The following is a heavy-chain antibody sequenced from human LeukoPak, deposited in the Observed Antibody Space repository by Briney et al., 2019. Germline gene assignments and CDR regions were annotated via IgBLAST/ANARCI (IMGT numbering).Heavy chain of an antibody. Sequence: GGSLRPSCAASGFTFSSYGMHWVRQAPGKGLEWVAVISYDGSNKYYADSVKGRFTISRDNSKNTLYLQMNSLRAEDTAVYYCAKWGTTVTTEWGQGTLVTVSS. CDR3: AKWGTTVTTE. CDR1: GFTFSSYG. D-gene: IGHD4-17*01. V-gene: IGHV3-30*18. J-gene: IGHJ4*02. CDR2: ISYDGSNK.